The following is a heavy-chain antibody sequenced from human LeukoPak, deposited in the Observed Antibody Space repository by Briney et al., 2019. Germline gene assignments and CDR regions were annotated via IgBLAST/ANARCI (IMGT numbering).Heavy chain of an antibody. CDR1: GFTFTTSW. CDR3: ARDQYSSTWYRGAFDV. J-gene: IGHJ3*01. D-gene: IGHD6-13*01. V-gene: IGHV3-74*01. Sequence: PGGSLRLSGAASGFTFTTSWMHWFRQAPGKGLVWVSRIESDGTSTTYADSVKGRFTISRDNAKNTLYLQMNSLRAEDTAVYYCARDQYSSTWYRGAFDVWGQGTMVSVSS. CDR2: IESDGTST.